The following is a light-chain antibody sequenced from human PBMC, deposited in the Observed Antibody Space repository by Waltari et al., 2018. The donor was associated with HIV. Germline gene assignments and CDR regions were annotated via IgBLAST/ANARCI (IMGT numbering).Light chain of an antibody. Sequence: SYEVTQPPSVAVSPGQTASITCSGYELGDKYTCWYQQKPGQSPLLVISKDDKRPSGIPARFSASSSGHTATLTISGTLPMDEADYYCQAWGSTTSGVFGRGTKLTVL. CDR2: KDD. CDR3: QAWGSTTSGV. J-gene: IGLJ2*01. V-gene: IGLV3-1*01. CDR1: ELGDKY.